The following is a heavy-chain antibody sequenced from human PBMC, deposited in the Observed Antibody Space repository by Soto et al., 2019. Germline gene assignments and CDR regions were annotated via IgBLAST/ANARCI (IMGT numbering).Heavy chain of an antibody. D-gene: IGHD2-2*01. Sequence: VASVKVSCKASAYSFTTYHIHWVRQAPGQGLEWMGLINPDAGATNYAQRFQGRLRLTRDTSTSTVYMELRSLRFDDTAVYYCARGDIVLVPDSEGNWFDPWGQGTLVTVSS. CDR3: ARGDIVLVPDSEGNWFDP. V-gene: IGHV1-46*01. CDR1: AYSFTTYH. J-gene: IGHJ5*02. CDR2: INPDAGAT.